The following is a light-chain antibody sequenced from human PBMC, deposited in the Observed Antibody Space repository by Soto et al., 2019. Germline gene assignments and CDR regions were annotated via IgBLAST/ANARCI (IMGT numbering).Light chain of an antibody. Sequence: QSVLTQPPSASGSPGQSVTISCTGTSSDVGAYNYVSCYQQHAGKAPKLVIYEVTKRPSGVPDRFSGSKSANTASLTVSGLQAEDEADYYCSSFASSNTWVFGGGTKL. CDR1: SSDVGAYNY. CDR3: SSFASSNTWV. CDR2: EVT. V-gene: IGLV2-8*01. J-gene: IGLJ3*02.